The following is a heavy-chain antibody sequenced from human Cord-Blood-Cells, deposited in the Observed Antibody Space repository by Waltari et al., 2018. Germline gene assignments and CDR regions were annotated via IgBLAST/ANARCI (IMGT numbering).Heavy chain of an antibody. CDR3: AGTIAAAGTVWY. CDR1: GFTFSSYR. CDR2: IKQDGSEK. J-gene: IGHJ4*02. D-gene: IGHD6-13*01. V-gene: IGHV3-7*01. Sequence: EVQLVESGGGLVQPGGSLRLSCAASGFTFSSYRMSWVRQAPGKGLEWVANIKQDGSEKYYVDSVKGRFTISRDNAKNSLYLQMNSLRAEDTAVYYCAGTIAAAGTVWYWGQGTLVTVSS.